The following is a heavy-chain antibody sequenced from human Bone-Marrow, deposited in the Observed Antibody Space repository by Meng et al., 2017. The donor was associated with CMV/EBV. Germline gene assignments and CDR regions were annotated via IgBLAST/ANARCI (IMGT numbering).Heavy chain of an antibody. CDR3: VKEYSHNNWYFDL. D-gene: IGHD4-11*01. V-gene: IGHV3-30*18. J-gene: IGHJ2*01. Sequence: CAASGFTFSTYGMQWVRQVPGKGLEWVGVVSHEGRVQLYGDSVKGRFTISRDNSKNMLYLQLNSLRDEDTAVYHCVKEYSHNNWYFDLWGRGTLVTVSS. CDR2: VSHEGRVQ. CDR1: GFTFSTYG.